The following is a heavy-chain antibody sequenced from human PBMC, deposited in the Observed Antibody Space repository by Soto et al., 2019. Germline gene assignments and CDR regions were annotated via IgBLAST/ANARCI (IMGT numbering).Heavy chain of an antibody. CDR3: ARESDPYYGGSSLSLDY. CDR2: IIPKFGTT. Sequence: QVQLVQSGAEVKKPGSSVKVSCKASGGSFSTYGINWVRLAPGQGLEWMGGIIPKFGTTNYAQKFRGRVTITADESTTTAYMELNYLRSEDTAVYFCARESDPYYGGSSLSLDYWGQGTLVTVSS. D-gene: IGHD2-15*01. V-gene: IGHV1-69*13. J-gene: IGHJ4*02. CDR1: GGSFSTYG.